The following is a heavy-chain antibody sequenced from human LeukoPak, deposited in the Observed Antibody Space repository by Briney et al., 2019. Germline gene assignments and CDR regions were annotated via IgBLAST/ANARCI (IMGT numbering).Heavy chain of an antibody. V-gene: IGHV3-74*01. Sequence: PGGSLRLSCAASGFTFSSYWMHWVRQAPGKGLVWVSRINSDGSSTSYADSVKGRFTISRDNAKNTLYLQMNSLRAEDTAVYYRARDSGYCGGDCYHDYWGQGTLVTVSS. CDR2: INSDGSST. D-gene: IGHD2-21*02. J-gene: IGHJ4*02. CDR3: ARDSGYCGGDCYHDY. CDR1: GFTFSSYW.